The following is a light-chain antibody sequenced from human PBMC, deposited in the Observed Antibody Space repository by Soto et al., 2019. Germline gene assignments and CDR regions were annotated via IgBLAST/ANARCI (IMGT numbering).Light chain of an antibody. V-gene: IGKV1-9*01. Sequence: IQLTQSPSSLSASVGDRVTLTCRASQGISSYLAWYQQKPGKAPKLLIYAASTLQSGGPSRFSGSGSGTDFTLTISSLQPEDFATYYCQQLNSYPPWTFGQGTKVEIK. CDR1: QGISSY. CDR2: AAS. CDR3: QQLNSYPPWT. J-gene: IGKJ1*01.